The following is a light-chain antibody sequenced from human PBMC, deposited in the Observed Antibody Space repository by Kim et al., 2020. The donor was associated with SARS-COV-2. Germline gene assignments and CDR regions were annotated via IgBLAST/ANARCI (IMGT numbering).Light chain of an antibody. CDR3: NSRDSSGNHAV. CDR2: GKN. Sequence: ALGQTVRITCQGDSLKSYNASWYKQKPGQAPVLVIYGKNNRPSGIPDRFSGSSSGNTASLTITGAQAEDEADYYCNSRDSSGNHAVFGGGTQLTVL. V-gene: IGLV3-19*01. J-gene: IGLJ7*01. CDR1: SLKSYN.